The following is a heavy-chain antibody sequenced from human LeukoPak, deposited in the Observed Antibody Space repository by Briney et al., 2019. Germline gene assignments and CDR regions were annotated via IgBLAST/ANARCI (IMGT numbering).Heavy chain of an antibody. CDR1: GGSISSSSYY. J-gene: IGHJ3*02. V-gene: IGHV4-39*07. CDR2: IYYSGST. Sequence: SETLSLTCTVSGGSISSSSYYWGWIRQPPGKGLEWIGSIYYSGSTYYNPSLKSRVTISVDTSKNQFSLKLSSVTAADTAVYYCARDPTYDDAFDIWGQGTMVTVSS. D-gene: IGHD2-21*01. CDR3: ARDPTYDDAFDI.